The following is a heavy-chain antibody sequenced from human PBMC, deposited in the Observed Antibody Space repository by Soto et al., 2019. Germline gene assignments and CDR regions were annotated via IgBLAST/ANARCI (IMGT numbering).Heavy chain of an antibody. CDR1: GGSISSGDYY. CDR3: ARVYGSYDSSGYYYERYYFDY. V-gene: IGHV4-30-4*01. Sequence: PSETLSLTCTVSGGSISSGDYYWSWIRQPPGKGLEWIGYIYYSGSTYYNPSLKSRVTISVDTSKNQFSLKLSSVTAADTAVYYRARVYGSYDSSGYYYERYYFDYWGQGTLVTVSS. CDR2: IYYSGST. D-gene: IGHD3-22*01. J-gene: IGHJ4*02.